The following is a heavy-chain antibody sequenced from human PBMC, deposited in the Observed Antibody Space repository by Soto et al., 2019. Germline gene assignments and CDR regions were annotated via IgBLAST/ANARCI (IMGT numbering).Heavy chain of an antibody. J-gene: IGHJ5*02. CDR2: IYYSGST. V-gene: IGHV4-30-4*01. D-gene: IGHD2-21*01. CDR1: GGSISSGDYY. CDR3: ARSLPILGWFDP. Sequence: QVQLQESGPGLVKPSQTLSLTCTVSGGSISSGDYYWSWIRQPPGKGLEWIGYIYYSGSTYYNPSLKSRVTISVHTSKNRFSLKLSSVTAADTAVYYCARSLPILGWFDPWGQGTLVTVSS.